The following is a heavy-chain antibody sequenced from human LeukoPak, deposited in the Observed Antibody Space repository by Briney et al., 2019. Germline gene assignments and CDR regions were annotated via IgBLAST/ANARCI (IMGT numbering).Heavy chain of an antibody. CDR1: GFTFSSYS. CDR2: ISSSSSYI. V-gene: IGHV3-21*01. D-gene: IGHD3-10*01. J-gene: IGHJ4*02. Sequence: GGSLRLSCAASGFTFSSYSMNWVRQAPGKGLEWVSSISSSSSYIYYADSVKGRFTISRDNAKNSLYLQMNSLRAEDTAVYYCARDLGSGSYYKGTWGQGTLVTVSS. CDR3: ARDLGSGSYYKGT.